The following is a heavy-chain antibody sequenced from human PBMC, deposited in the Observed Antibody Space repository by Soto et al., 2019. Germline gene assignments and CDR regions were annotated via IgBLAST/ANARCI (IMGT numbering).Heavy chain of an antibody. D-gene: IGHD3-9*01. V-gene: IGHV4-31*03. CDR2: IYYSGST. Sequence: PSETLSLTCTVSGGSISSGGYYWSWIRQHPGKGLEWIGYIYYSGSTYYNPSLKSRVTISVDTSKNQFSLKLSSVTAADTAVYYCARIYYDILADYYYMDVWGKGTTVTVSS. CDR3: ARIYYDILADYYYMDV. J-gene: IGHJ6*03. CDR1: GGSISSGGYY.